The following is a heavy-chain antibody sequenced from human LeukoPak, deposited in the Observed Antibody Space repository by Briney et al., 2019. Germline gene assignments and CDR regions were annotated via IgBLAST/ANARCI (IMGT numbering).Heavy chain of an antibody. CDR1: GYTFSNYG. J-gene: IGHJ4*02. D-gene: IGHD5-18*01. Sequence: ASVKLSCAASGYTFSNYGMSWVRQAPGQGLEWVSWISAYDGNRNYAEKLQGRVTMTRDTSKNTAYMELRSLTSDDTAVYYCARAGGDSYGLDRFDYWAREPWSSSPQ. V-gene: IGHV1-18*01. CDR2: ISAYDGNR. CDR3: ARAGGDSYGLDRFDY.